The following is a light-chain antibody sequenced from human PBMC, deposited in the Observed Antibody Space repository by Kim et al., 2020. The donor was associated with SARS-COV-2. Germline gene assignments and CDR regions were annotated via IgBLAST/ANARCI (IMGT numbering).Light chain of an antibody. CDR3: QSYDDFNRV. CDR2: EDN. Sequence: NFMLTQPHSVSGSPGKTVTISCPRSSGNIASSYVQWYQQRPGSSPTTLIYEDNQRTPGVPERFSGSVDSSSNSASLTSSGLEPEDEADYFCQSYDDFNRVFGGGTKLTVL. J-gene: IGLJ3*02. CDR1: SGNIASSY. V-gene: IGLV6-57*01.